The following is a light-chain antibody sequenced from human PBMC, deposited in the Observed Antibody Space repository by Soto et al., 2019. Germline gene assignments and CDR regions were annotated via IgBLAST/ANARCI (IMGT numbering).Light chain of an antibody. Sequence: EIVLTQSPGTLSLSPGERATLSCRASQSVSSSYLAWYQRKPGQAPRRLIYGASNRATGIPARFSGSGSGTDFTLTISSLEPEDFAVYYCQQRSNWPSFGQGTKVDIK. CDR1: QSVSSSY. J-gene: IGKJ1*01. CDR2: GAS. CDR3: QQRSNWPS. V-gene: IGKV3-11*01.